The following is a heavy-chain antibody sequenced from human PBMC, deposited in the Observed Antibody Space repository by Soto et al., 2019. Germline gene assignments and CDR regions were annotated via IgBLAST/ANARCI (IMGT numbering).Heavy chain of an antibody. Sequence: QVQLVQSGAEVKKPGASVKVSCKASGYTFTSYGISWVRQAPGQGLEWMGWISAYNGNTNYAQKLQGRVTMTTDTATSTAYMELRSLRSDDTAVYYCARAYCGGDCYPRYYYYGMEVWGQGTTVTVSS. CDR3: ARAYCGGDCYPRYYYYGMEV. CDR2: ISAYNGNT. D-gene: IGHD2-21*02. J-gene: IGHJ6*02. CDR1: GYTFTSYG. V-gene: IGHV1-18*01.